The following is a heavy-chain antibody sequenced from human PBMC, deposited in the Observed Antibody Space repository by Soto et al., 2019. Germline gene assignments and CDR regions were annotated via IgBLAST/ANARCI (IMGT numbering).Heavy chain of an antibody. J-gene: IGHJ3*02. D-gene: IGHD1-1*01. Sequence: QVQLVQSGAEVKKPGASVKVSCKASGYTFTSYAMHWVRQAPGQRLEWMGWINAGNGNTKYSQKFQGRVTITRDTSASTAYMELSSLRSEDTAVYYCARLEPMNDAFDIWGQGTMVTVSS. V-gene: IGHV1-3*01. CDR1: GYTFTSYA. CDR2: INAGNGNT. CDR3: ARLEPMNDAFDI.